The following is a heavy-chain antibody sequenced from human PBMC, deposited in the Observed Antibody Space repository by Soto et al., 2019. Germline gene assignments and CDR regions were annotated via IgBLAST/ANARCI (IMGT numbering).Heavy chain of an antibody. D-gene: IGHD2-15*01. J-gene: IGHJ4*02. Sequence: QVQLVESGGGVVQPGRSLRLSCGASGFTFSNYGMHWVRQAPGKGLDWVAVISYDGSHEHYADSVKGRFTISRDNSKNTLYLQMSSLRVEDAAVYYCAMDRGRMARATYPDYWGQGTLVTVSS. V-gene: IGHV3-30*03. CDR2: ISYDGSHE. CDR3: AMDRGRMARATYPDY. CDR1: GFTFSNYG.